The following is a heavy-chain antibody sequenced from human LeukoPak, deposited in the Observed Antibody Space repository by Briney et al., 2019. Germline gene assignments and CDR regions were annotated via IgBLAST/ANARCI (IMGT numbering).Heavy chain of an antibody. D-gene: IGHD2-21*01. CDR3: AKDRDSYRSFDY. J-gene: IGHJ4*02. Sequence: GGSLRLSCAASGFTFSTFWMSWVRQAPGKGLEWVSSIRGGGDGTYYADSVKGRFTISRDNSKNTLCLQMNSLRAEDTAIYYCAKDRDSYRSFDYWGQGTLVTVSS. CDR1: GFTFSTFW. V-gene: IGHV3-23*01. CDR2: IRGGGDGT.